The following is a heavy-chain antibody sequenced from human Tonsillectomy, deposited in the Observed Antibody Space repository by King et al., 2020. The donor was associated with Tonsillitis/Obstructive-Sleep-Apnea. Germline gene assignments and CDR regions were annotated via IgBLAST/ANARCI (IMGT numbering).Heavy chain of an antibody. Sequence: VQLVESGAEVKKPGASVKVSCKASGYTFTSYGISWVRQAPGQGLEWMGWISAYNDNTNYAQKRQGRVTMTTDTSTSKAYMELRSLRSDDTAVYYCAREYCSSNSCPRISYYYGMDVWGQGTTVTVSS. D-gene: IGHD2-2*01. CDR1: GYTFTSYG. CDR2: ISAYNDNT. CDR3: AREYCSSNSCPRISYYYGMDV. J-gene: IGHJ6*02. V-gene: IGHV1-18*01.